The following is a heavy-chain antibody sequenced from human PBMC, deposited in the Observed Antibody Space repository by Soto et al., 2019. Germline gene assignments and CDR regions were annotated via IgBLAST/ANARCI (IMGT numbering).Heavy chain of an antibody. V-gene: IGHV1-58*01. CDR1: GFTFTISA. J-gene: IGHJ3*02. Sequence: SVKGSCKASGFTFTISAVQWVRQARGQRLEWIGWIVVGSGNTNYAQKFQERVTITRDMSTSTAYMELSSLRSEDTAVYYCAADSLGSSGTDAFDIWGQGTMVTVSS. CDR3: AADSLGSSGTDAFDI. D-gene: IGHD6-13*01. CDR2: IVVGSGNT.